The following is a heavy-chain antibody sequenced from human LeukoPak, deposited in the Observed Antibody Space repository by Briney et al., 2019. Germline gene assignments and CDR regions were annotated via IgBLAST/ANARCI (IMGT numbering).Heavy chain of an antibody. V-gene: IGHV1-46*01. J-gene: IGHJ6*02. CDR2: INPSGGST. CDR1: GYTFTSYY. D-gene: IGHD3-22*01. CDR3: ARSVGSSYSTYYYGMDV. Sequence: ASVKVSCKASGYTFTSYYMHWVRQAPGQGLEWMGIINPSGGSTSYAQKFQGRVTMTRDTSTSTVYMELSSLRSEDRAVYYCARSVGSSYSTYYYGMDVWGQGTTVTVSS.